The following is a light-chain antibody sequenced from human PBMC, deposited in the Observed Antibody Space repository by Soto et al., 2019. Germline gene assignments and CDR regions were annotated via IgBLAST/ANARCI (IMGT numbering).Light chain of an antibody. CDR2: AAS. J-gene: IGKJ1*01. V-gene: IGKV3-20*01. CDR1: QSVSSSY. Sequence: EIVLTQSPGTLSSSPGERATLSCRASQSVSSSYLAWYQQKPGQAPRLLIYAASSRATGIPDRFSGSGSGTDFTLTSSRLEPEDFGVYYCQEYGSSSWTFGQGTKVEIK. CDR3: QEYGSSSWT.